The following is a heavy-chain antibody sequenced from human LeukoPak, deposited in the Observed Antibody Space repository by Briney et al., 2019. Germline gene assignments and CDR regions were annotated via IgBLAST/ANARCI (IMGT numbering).Heavy chain of an antibody. J-gene: IGHJ4*02. V-gene: IGHV3-74*01. D-gene: IGHD5-12*01. CDR1: GFTFTTHW. CDR3: ARGKYGGYFIDY. Sequence: PGGSLRLSCGASGFTFTTHWIHWVRQAPGKGLVWVSRIKPDGSDTNYADSVKGRFTISRDNAKNTAYLQMSSLRAEDTAVYYCARGKYGGYFIDYWGQGTLVTVSS. CDR2: IKPDGSDT.